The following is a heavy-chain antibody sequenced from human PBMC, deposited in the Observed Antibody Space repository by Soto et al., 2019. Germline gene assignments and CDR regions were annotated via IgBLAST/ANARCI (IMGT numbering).Heavy chain of an antibody. CDR3: AKEESYCSSTSCYIVLDY. J-gene: IGHJ4*02. CDR1: GFTFSSYG. CDR2: ISYDGSNK. Sequence: GGSLRLSCAASGFTFSSYGMHWVRQAPGKGLEWVAVISYDGSNKYYADSVKGRFTISRDNSKNTLYLQMNSLRAEDTAVYYCAKEESYCSSTSCYIVLDYWGQGTLVTVSS. V-gene: IGHV3-30*18. D-gene: IGHD2-2*01.